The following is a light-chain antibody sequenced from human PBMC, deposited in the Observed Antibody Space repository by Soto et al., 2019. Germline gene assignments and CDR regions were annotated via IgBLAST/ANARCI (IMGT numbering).Light chain of an antibody. Sequence: AIRMTQSPSSLSASTGDRVTITCRASQGISSYLAWYQQQPGKAHKLLIYAASTLQSGVPSRFSGSGSGTDFTLTISSLQPEDFATYFCKQSSAFPLTFGGGTKV. V-gene: IGKV1-8*01. CDR3: KQSSAFPLT. CDR2: AAS. J-gene: IGKJ4*01. CDR1: QGISSY.